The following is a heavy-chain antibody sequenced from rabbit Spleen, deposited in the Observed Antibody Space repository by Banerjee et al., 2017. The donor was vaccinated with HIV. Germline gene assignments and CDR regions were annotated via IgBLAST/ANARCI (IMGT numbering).Heavy chain of an antibody. CDR2: IDTSDGDT. V-gene: IGHV1S40*01. CDR3: ARDTSSSFSSYGMDL. J-gene: IGHJ6*01. D-gene: IGHD1-1*01. Sequence: VESGGGLVQPGASLTLTCTASGFSFSSSYDMCWVRQAPGKGLEWIACIDTSDGDTDYANWPKGRFTISKTSSTTVTLQMTSLTAADTATYFCARDTSSSFSSYGMDLWGPGTLVTVS. CDR1: GFSFSSSYD.